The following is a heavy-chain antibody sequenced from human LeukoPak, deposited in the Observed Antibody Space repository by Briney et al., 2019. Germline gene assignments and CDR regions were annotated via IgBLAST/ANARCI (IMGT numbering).Heavy chain of an antibody. D-gene: IGHD3-22*01. Sequence: PGGSLRLSCAASGFTFSGYSMNWVRQAPGKGLEWVSSISSSSSYIYYADSVKGRFTISRDNAKNSLYLQMNSLRAEDSAVYYCARDLNDYYSYYYDYWGREPWSPSPQ. V-gene: IGHV3-21*01. CDR3: ARDLNDYYSYYYDY. CDR2: ISSSSSYI. CDR1: GFTFSGYS. J-gene: IGHJ4*02.